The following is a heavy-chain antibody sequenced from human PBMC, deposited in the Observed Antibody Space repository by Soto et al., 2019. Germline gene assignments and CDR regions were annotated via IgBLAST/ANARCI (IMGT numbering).Heavy chain of an antibody. V-gene: IGHV4-59*11. CDR1: GGSISSHY. J-gene: IGHJ5*02. CDR2: IYYSGST. Sequence: SETLSLTCPVSGGSISSHYWSWIRQPPGKGLEWIGYIYYSGSTNYNPSLKSRVTISVDTSKNQFSLKLSSVTAADTAVYYCARGYNWFDPWGQGTLVTVSS. CDR3: ARGYNWFDP.